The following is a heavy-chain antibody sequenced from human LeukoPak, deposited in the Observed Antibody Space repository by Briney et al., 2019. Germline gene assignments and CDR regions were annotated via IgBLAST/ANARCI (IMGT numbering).Heavy chain of an antibody. J-gene: IGHJ6*02. CDR2: IYLYGTT. CDR3: ARQKWEQQGRDYYFNGLDV. V-gene: IGHV4-4*02. CDR1: GFTFSSYSM. D-gene: IGHD1/OR15-1a*01. Sequence: PGGSLRLSCAASGFTFSSYSMNWVRQSPVKGLEWIGEIYLYGTTNYNPSFTSRVTMSVDRSRNQFSLKLTSVTAADTAVYYCARQKWEQQGRDYYFNGLDVWGPGTTVIVSS.